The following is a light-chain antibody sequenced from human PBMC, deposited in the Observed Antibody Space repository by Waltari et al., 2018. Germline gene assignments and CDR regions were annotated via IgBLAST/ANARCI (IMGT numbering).Light chain of an antibody. Sequence: QTVVTQEPSLSVSPGGTVTLPCALSSGSVSSTSYPTWYQQTPGQPPRTLVYKGIRRSSGVPDRFSGSILGNTAALTITGAQADDESDYYCSMYMGSGVWVFGGGTKLTVL. V-gene: IGLV8-61*01. CDR3: SMYMGSGVWV. J-gene: IGLJ3*02. CDR1: SGSVSSTSY. CDR2: KGI.